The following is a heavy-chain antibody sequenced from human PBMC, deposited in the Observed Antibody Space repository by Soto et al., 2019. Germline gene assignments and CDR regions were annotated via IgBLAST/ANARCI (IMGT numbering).Heavy chain of an antibody. CDR1: GGSISSGGYY. Sequence: QVQLQESGPGLVKPSQTLSLTCTVSGGSISSGGYYWSWIRQHPGKGLEWIGYIRYSGSTYYNPSLKSRVTISVDTSKNQFSLNLSSVTAADTAVYYCARDDGGVFWFDPWGQGTLVTVSS. CDR2: IRYSGST. CDR3: ARDDGGVFWFDP. D-gene: IGHD3-3*01. V-gene: IGHV4-31*03. J-gene: IGHJ5*02.